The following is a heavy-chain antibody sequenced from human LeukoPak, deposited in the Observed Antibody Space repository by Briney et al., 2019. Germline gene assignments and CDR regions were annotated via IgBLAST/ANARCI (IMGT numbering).Heavy chain of an antibody. CDR1: GFTFSNYV. Sequence: PGGSLRLSCAASGFTFSNYVMHWVRQAPGKGLEWVTLISYDGSSKSYADSVKGRFTISRDNSKNTVYLQLNSLRTENTAVYYCARDRAWNYFDYWGQGTLVTVSS. CDR3: ARDRAWNYFDY. CDR2: ISYDGSSK. J-gene: IGHJ4*02. V-gene: IGHV3-30*04. D-gene: IGHD3-3*01.